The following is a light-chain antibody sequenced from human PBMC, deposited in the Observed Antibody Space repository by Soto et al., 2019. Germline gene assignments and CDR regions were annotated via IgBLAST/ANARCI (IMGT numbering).Light chain of an antibody. CDR3: QQAYSFPRT. J-gene: IGKJ1*01. V-gene: IGKV1-12*01. Sequence: DIQMTQSPPSVSASVGDRVTITCRASQGISIWLAWYQQKPGKAPKLLIYAASSLQSGVPSRFSGSGSGTDFTLTISSLQPEAFATSYCQQAYSFPRTFGQGTNVEIK. CDR1: QGISIW. CDR2: AAS.